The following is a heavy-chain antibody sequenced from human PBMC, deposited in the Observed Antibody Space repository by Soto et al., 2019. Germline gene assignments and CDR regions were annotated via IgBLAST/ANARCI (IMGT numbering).Heavy chain of an antibody. V-gene: IGHV1-3*04. CDR3: ARAMPTACYIYFDQ. J-gene: IGHJ4*02. CDR1: GYTFTSYG. D-gene: IGHD3-16*02. CDR2: INTGSSNT. Sequence: QVDLVQSGAEVKEPGASVRISCEASGYTFTSYGIHWVRQAPGQRLEWMGWINTGSSNTRYSPEFQARVTITRDTSASTAYMELNSLRSEDTVVYYCARAMPTACYIYFDQWGQGTLVTVSS.